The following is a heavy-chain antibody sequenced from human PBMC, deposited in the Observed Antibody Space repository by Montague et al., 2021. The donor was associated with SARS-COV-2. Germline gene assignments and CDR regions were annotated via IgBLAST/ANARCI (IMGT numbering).Heavy chain of an antibody. V-gene: IGHV3-7*03. J-gene: IGHJ4*02. CDR3: ARDEGYTYYDFWSGYFVY. CDR1: RFTFSNYC. Sequence: SLRLSCAASRFTFSNYCMSWVRQAPGKGLEWLANVNRDGSERYYVDSVKGRFTISRDNAKNSLYLQMNSLSAEDTAVYHCARDEGYTYYDFWSGYFVYWGQGTLITVSS. CDR2: VNRDGSER. D-gene: IGHD3-3*01.